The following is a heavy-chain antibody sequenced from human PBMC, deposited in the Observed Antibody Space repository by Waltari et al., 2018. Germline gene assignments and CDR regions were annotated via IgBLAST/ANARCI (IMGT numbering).Heavy chain of an antibody. D-gene: IGHD5-12*01. Sequence: QLQLQESGPGLGKPSETLSLTCIVSGCSITSNRPYWALIRQPPGQGLEWIGTMSYNGATYSSPSLKSRVTVSRDTSKNHLSLKLDSVTAADTAVYYCATYIGASIGTAAFDVWGQGTMVTVSS. CDR3: ATYIGASIGTAAFDV. V-gene: IGHV4-39*02. J-gene: IGHJ3*01. CDR2: MSYNGAT. CDR1: GCSITSNRPY.